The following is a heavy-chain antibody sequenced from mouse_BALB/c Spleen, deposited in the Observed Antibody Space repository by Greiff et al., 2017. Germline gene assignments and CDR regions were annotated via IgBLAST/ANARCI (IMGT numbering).Heavy chain of an antibody. CDR2: INSNGGST. Sequence: EVMLVESGGGLVQPGGSLKLSCAASGFTFSSYGMSWVRQTPDKRLELVATINSNGGSTYYPDSVKGRFTISRDNAKNTLYLQMSSLKSEDTAMYYCASIYDGYSFDYWGQGTTLTVSS. D-gene: IGHD2-3*01. CDR1: GFTFSSYG. V-gene: IGHV5-6-3*01. CDR3: ASIYDGYSFDY. J-gene: IGHJ2*01.